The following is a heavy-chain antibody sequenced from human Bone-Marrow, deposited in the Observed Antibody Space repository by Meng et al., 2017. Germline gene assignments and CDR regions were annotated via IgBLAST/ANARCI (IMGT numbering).Heavy chain of an antibody. D-gene: IGHD6-13*01. CDR3: ARLGPPIAAGDPFDY. Sequence: QVQLQESGPGLVKPSGTLALTCPVARVSISSTNWWGWVRQPPGKGLEWIGEIHQDGYTNYSPSLKSRVTISVDKSRNQFSLKLNSVTAADTAVYYCARLGPPIAAGDPFDYWGQGTLVTVSS. V-gene: IGHV4-4*02. CDR2: IHQDGYT. J-gene: IGHJ4*02. CDR1: RVSISSTNW.